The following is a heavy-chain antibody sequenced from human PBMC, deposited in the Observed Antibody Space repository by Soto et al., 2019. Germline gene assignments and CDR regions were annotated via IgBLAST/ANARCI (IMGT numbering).Heavy chain of an antibody. D-gene: IGHD6-13*01. J-gene: IGHJ6*02. CDR3: AKGGKGIAAAGMPLLYYYYYGMDV. Sequence: PGGSLRLSCAASGFTFSSYAMSWVRQAPGKGLEWVSAISGSGGSTYYADSVKGRFTISRDNSKNTLYLQMNSLRAEDTAVYYCAKGGKGIAAAGMPLLYYYYYGMDVWGQGTTVTVSS. CDR1: GFTFSSYA. CDR2: ISGSGGST. V-gene: IGHV3-23*01.